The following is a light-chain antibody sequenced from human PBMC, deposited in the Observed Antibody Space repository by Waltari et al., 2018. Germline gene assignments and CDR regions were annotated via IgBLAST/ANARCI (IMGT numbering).Light chain of an antibody. CDR3: QQTYGTLIT. J-gene: IGKJ5*01. V-gene: IGKV1-39*01. CDR2: SAS. Sequence: DIQLTQSPSSLSASVGDRVTITCRASQTISIYLNWYQQKPGKVPKVLIYSASNLQSGVPSRFSGSGSGTDLTLTISSLQPEDFATYSCQQTYGTLITFGQGTRLDIK. CDR1: QTISIY.